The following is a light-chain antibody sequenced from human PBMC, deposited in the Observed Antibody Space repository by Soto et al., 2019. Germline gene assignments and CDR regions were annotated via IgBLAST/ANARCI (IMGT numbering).Light chain of an antibody. CDR3: SSYTSSSTVV. CDR1: STDVGGYNY. J-gene: IGLJ2*01. V-gene: IGLV2-14*01. Sequence: QSVLTQPASVSGSPGQSITISCTGTSTDVGGYNYVSWYQQHPGKAPKLMTYDVSNRPAGVSNRFSGSKSGTTASLTVSGLQAEDEADYYCSSYTSSSTVVFGGGTKLTVL. CDR2: DVS.